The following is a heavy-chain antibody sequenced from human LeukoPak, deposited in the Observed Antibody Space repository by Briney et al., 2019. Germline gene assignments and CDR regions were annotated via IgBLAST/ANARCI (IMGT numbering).Heavy chain of an antibody. D-gene: IGHD2-21*01. CDR2: ISGGGNAT. V-gene: IGHV3-23*01. Sequence: GGSLRLSCAASGFSFNNYAMSWVRQAPGKGLEWVSAISGGGNATKYADSVKGRFTISRDNSKNTLSLQMNSLRAEDTALYYCAKSDCGTIGCKLLNYWGQGTLVTVSS. J-gene: IGHJ4*02. CDR3: AKSDCGTIGCKLLNY. CDR1: GFSFNNYA.